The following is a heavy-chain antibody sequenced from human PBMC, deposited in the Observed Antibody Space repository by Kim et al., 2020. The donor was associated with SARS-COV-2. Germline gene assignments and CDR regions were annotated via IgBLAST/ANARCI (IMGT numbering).Heavy chain of an antibody. D-gene: IGHD2-2*01. CDR1: GFTFSSYW. CDR2: IKQDGSEK. V-gene: IGHV3-7*01. J-gene: IGHJ3*02. Sequence: GGSLRLSCAASGFTFSSYWMSWVRQAPGKGLEWVANIKQDGSEKYYVDSVKGRFTISRDNAKNSLYLQMNSLRAEDTAVYYCAREGPCSSTSCHGAFDIWGQGTMVTVSS. CDR3: AREGPCSSTSCHGAFDI.